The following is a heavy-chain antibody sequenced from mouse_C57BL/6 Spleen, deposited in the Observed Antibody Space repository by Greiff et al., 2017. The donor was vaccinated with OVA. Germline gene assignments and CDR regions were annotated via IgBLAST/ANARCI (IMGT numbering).Heavy chain of an antibody. J-gene: IGHJ3*01. CDR1: GYTFTTYP. CDR2: FHPYNDDT. CDR3: ATGVYGNYPFAY. D-gene: IGHD2-1*01. V-gene: IGHV1-47*01. Sequence: QVQLQQSGAELVKPGASVKMSCKASGYTFTTYPIEWMKQNHGKSLEWIGNFHPYNDDTKYNEKFKGKATLTVEKSSSTVYFELSRLTSDDSAVYYCATGVYGNYPFAYWGQGTLVTVSA.